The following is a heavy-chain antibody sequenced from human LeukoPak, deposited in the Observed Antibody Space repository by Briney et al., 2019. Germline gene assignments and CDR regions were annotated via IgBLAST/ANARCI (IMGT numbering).Heavy chain of an antibody. CDR1: GGTFSSYA. V-gene: IGHV1-69*05. D-gene: IGHD6-13*01. Sequence: SVKVSCKASGGTFSSYAISWVRQAPGQGLEWMGGIIPIFGTANYAQKFQGRVTITTDESTSTAYMELSSLRSEDTAVYYCARWGYSSSWDYYYYYYMDVWGKGTTVTVSS. CDR3: ARWGYSSSWDYYYYYYMDV. J-gene: IGHJ6*03. CDR2: IIPIFGTA.